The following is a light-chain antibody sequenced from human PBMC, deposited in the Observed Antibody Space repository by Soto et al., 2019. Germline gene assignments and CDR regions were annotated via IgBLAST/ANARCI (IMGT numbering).Light chain of an antibody. CDR3: QQRSNWPQLT. J-gene: IGKJ4*01. CDR2: GAS. Sequence: EVVMTPSPATLSVSPVNTVTLSCRANQTITSNLAWYQQKPGQAPRLLIYGASTRATGIPDRFSGSGSGTDFTLTISGLEPEDFAVYYCQQRSNWPQLTFGGGTKVDIK. V-gene: IGKV3-11*01. CDR1: QTITSN.